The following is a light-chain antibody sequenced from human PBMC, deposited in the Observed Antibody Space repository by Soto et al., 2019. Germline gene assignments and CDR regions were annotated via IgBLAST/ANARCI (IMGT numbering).Light chain of an antibody. CDR2: DSS. J-gene: IGKJ5*01. Sequence: IELTQSPATLSLSPGETATLSCRASQSVDKFLAWYQQRPGQPPRLLISDSSNRATGVPVRFSGSGSGTVFTLTIGSLEPEDSAVYYCQQRKNWPPITFGQGTRLEIK. CDR1: QSVDKF. V-gene: IGKV3-11*01. CDR3: QQRKNWPPIT.